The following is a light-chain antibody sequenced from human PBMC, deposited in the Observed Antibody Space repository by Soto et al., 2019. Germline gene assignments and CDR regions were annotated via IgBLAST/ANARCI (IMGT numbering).Light chain of an antibody. CDR3: SSYTTSTTWV. CDR2: EVT. V-gene: IGLV2-14*01. J-gene: IGLJ3*02. Sequence: QSVLTQPASVSGSPGQSITISCTGTSSDVGRYNDVSWYQQHPGKAPKLIISEVTNRPSGVSDRFFASKSGSTASLTISGLQPDDEGDYYCSSYTTSTTWVFGGGTKVTVL. CDR1: SSDVGRYND.